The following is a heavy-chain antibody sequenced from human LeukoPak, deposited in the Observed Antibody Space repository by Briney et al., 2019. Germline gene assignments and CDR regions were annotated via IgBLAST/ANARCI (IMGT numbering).Heavy chain of an antibody. CDR2: IYHSGST. J-gene: IGHJ4*02. D-gene: IGHD3-22*01. Sequence: SETLSLTCTVSGGSISSSSYYWGWIRQPPGKGLEWIGYIYHSGSTYYNPSLKSRVTISVDRSKNQFSLKLSSVTAADTALYYCARAYYYDSSFDYWGQGTLVTVSS. V-gene: IGHV4-30-2*01. CDR3: ARAYYYDSSFDY. CDR1: GGSISSSSYY.